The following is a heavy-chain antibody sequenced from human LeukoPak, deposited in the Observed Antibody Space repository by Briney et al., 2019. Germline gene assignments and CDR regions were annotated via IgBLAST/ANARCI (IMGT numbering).Heavy chain of an antibody. CDR3: ARSSYSSSWYPPVYYYYYMDV. CDR2: MNPNSGNT. V-gene: IGHV1-8*02. CDR1: GYTFTSYG. J-gene: IGHJ6*03. D-gene: IGHD6-13*01. Sequence: GASVKVSCKASGYTFTSYGISWVRQAPGQGLEWVGWMNPNSGNTGYAQKFQGRVTMTRNTSISTAYMELSSLRSEDTAVYYCARSSYSSSWYPPVYYYYYMDVWGKGTTVTISS.